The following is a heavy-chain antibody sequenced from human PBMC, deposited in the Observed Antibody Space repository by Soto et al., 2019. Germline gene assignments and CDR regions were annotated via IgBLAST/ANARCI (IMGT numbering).Heavy chain of an antibody. CDR1: GGTFSSYA. CDR3: ARDHAVAGTLELYNWFDP. CDR2: IIPIFGTA. D-gene: IGHD6-19*01. J-gene: IGHJ5*02. V-gene: IGHV1-69*13. Sequence: SVKVSCKASGGTFSSYAISWVRQAPGQGLEWMGGIIPIFGTANYAQKFQGRVTITADESTSTAYMELSSLRSEDTAVYYCARDHAVAGTLELYNWFDPWGQGTLVTVSS.